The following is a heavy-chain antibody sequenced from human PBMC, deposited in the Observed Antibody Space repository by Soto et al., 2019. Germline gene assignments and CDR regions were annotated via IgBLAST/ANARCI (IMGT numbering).Heavy chain of an antibody. CDR1: GFSLSNARMG. D-gene: IGHD2-15*01. CDR2: IFSNDEK. V-gene: IGHV2-26*01. CDR3: XXXXXXXXXXXYSLGY. Sequence: QVTLKESGPVLVKPTETLTLTCTVSGFSLSNARMGVSWIRQPPGKALEWLAHIFSNDEKSYSTSLKSRLTXXXXXXXXXXXXXXXXXXXXXXXXXXXXXXXXXXXXXXYSLGYWGQGTLVTVSS. J-gene: IGHJ4*02.